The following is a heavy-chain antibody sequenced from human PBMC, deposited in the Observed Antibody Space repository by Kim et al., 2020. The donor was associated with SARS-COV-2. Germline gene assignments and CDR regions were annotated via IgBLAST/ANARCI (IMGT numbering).Heavy chain of an antibody. J-gene: IGHJ4*02. V-gene: IGHV4-4*07. D-gene: IGHD2-15*01. Sequence: GSTNDNPSHKSRVTLSVDTSKNQFALKLSSVTSADTAVYYCAGRLPYFDYWGQGTLVTVSS. CDR3: AGRLPYFDY. CDR2: GST.